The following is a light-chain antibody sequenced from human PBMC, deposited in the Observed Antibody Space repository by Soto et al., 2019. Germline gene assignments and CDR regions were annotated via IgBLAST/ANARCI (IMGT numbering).Light chain of an antibody. CDR3: QPNHISLWT. V-gene: IGKV1-5*01. J-gene: IGKJ1*01. CDR1: QSISSW. Sequence: DIQMTQSPSTLSASVGDRVTITCRASQSISSWLAWYQQKPGKAPRLLIYDASSLESGVPSRFSGSGSGTEFTLTISSLQPDDIASYYCQPNHISLWTFGQGPKV. CDR2: DAS.